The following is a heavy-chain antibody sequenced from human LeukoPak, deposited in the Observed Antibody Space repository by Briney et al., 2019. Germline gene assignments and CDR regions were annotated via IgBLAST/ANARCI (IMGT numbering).Heavy chain of an antibody. CDR3: ARGPPVSGSHQVFDY. V-gene: IGHV1-69*05. J-gene: IGHJ4*02. CDR2: IIPIFGTA. D-gene: IGHD1-26*01. Sequence: SVKVSCKASGGTFSSYAISWVRQAPGQGLEWMGWIIPIFGTANYAQKFQGRVTITTDESTSTAYMELSGLRSEDTAVYYCARGPPVSGSHQVFDYWGQGTLVTVSS. CDR1: GGTFSSYA.